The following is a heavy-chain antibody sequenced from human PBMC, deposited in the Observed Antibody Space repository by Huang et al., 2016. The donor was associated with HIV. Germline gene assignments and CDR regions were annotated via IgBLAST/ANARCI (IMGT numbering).Heavy chain of an antibody. D-gene: IGHD6-13*01. CDR2: VYQSEST. J-gene: IGHJ4*02. CDR1: GDFISSTTYY. Sequence: QLQLQESGPGQVKPSATLSLTCTGSGDFISSTTYYWGWIRQSPGKGLGWVGSVYQSESTNVNPSLKSRVTLSVDTSRNQFSLRLNSVTAADTAVYYGASQHIGAAATWFWGRGTQVAVSS. V-gene: IGHV4-39*01. CDR3: ASQHIGAAATWF.